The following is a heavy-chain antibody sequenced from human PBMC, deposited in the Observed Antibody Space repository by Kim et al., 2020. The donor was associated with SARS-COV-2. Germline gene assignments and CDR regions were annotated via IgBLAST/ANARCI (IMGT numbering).Heavy chain of an antibody. D-gene: IGHD2-2*01. J-gene: IGHJ4*02. V-gene: IGHV4-4*07. Sequence: YNPSLKSRVTMTADTSKNQFSLKLSSVPAADTAVYYCARGCSTSCSVIFDYWGQGTLVTVSS. CDR3: ARGCSTSCSVIFDY.